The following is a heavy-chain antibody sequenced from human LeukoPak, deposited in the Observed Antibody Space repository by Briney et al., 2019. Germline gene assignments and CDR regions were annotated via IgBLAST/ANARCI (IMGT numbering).Heavy chain of an antibody. Sequence: SETLSLTCSVSGYSISSGYYWGWIRQPPGKGLEWIGSIYHSGSTYYNPSLKSRVTISVDTSKNQFSLKLSSVAAADTAVYYCARRPRAGWFDPWGQGTLVIVSP. CDR1: GYSISSGYY. CDR3: ARRPRAGWFDP. CDR2: IYHSGST. V-gene: IGHV4-38-2*02. J-gene: IGHJ5*02.